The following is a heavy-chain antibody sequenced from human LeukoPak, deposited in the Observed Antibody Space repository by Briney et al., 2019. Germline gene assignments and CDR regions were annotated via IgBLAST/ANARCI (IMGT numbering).Heavy chain of an antibody. CDR3: AICYYYDSMIDAFDI. CDR2: ISAYNGNT. Sequence: GASVKVSCKASGYIFTSYGISWVRQAPGQGLEWMGWISAYNGNTNYAQKLQGRVTMTTDTSTSTAYMELRSLRSDDTAVYYCAICYYYDSMIDAFDIWCQGTMVTVTS. CDR1: GYIFTSYG. D-gene: IGHD3-22*01. J-gene: IGHJ3*02. V-gene: IGHV1-18*01.